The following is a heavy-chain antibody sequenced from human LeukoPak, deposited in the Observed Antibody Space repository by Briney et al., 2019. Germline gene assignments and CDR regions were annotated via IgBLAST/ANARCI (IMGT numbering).Heavy chain of an antibody. D-gene: IGHD2-15*01. Sequence: GGSLRLSCAASGFTFTSYAMSWVRQAPGKGLEWVTGISGRGDSTYYADSVKGRFTISRDNSKNTLYLQMNSLRAGDTAVYYCAKDPYCSAGSCYSDHWGQGTPVTVSS. J-gene: IGHJ4*02. CDR2: ISGRGDST. CDR3: AKDPYCSAGSCYSDH. V-gene: IGHV3-23*01. CDR1: GFTFTSYA.